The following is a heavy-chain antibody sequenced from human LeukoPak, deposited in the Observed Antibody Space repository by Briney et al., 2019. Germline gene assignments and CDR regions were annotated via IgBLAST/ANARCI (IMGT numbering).Heavy chain of an antibody. CDR1: GFVSASHG. V-gene: IGHV3-48*02. CDR2: ITSSGII. Sequence: QPGGSLSLSRAAAGFVSASHGTRWVRQAPRDRLGWDSYITSSGIINYADSVKGRFTISRDNAKNSLFLQMNSLRDEDTAVYYCARRTRSSESHSFDYWGQGTLVTVSS. D-gene: IGHD3-10*01. CDR3: ARRTRSSESHSFDY. J-gene: IGHJ4*02.